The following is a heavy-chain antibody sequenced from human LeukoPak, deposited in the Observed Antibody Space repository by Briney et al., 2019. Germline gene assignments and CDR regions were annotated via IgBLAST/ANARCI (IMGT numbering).Heavy chain of an antibody. Sequence: PGGSLRLSCAASGFTFSSYAMHWVRQAPGKGLEWVAVISYDGSNKYYADSVKGRFTISRDNPKNTLYLQMNSLRAEDTAVYYCARDRLRYSSSWYPDYWGQGTLVTVSS. V-gene: IGHV3-30*04. CDR3: ARDRLRYSSSWYPDY. J-gene: IGHJ4*02. CDR1: GFTFSSYA. CDR2: ISYDGSNK. D-gene: IGHD6-13*01.